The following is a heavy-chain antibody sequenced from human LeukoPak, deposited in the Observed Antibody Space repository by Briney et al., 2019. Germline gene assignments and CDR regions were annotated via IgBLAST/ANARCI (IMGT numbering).Heavy chain of an antibody. J-gene: IGHJ6*02. D-gene: IGHD3-22*01. CDR1: GYSISSGYY. Sequence: PSETLSLTCTVSGYSISSGYYWGWIRQPPGKGLEWIGSIYHSGSTYYNPSLKSRVTISVDTSKNQFSLRLSSVTAADTAVYYCARMGEYYDSSGYYHYGMDVWGQGTTVTVSS. CDR3: ARMGEYYDSSGYYHYGMDV. V-gene: IGHV4-38-2*02. CDR2: IYHSGST.